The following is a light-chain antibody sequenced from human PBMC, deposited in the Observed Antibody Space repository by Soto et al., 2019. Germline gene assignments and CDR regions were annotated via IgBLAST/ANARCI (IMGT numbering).Light chain of an antibody. CDR3: QSYDSSLSGFYV. J-gene: IGLJ1*01. V-gene: IGLV1-40*01. CDR1: RSNIGAAYG. Sequence: QSVLTQPPSVSGAPGQRVTISCTGGRSNIGAAYGVHWYQHLPGTAPKLLIYDDSNRPSGVPDRFSGSKSGTSASLDITGLQAEDEADYYCQSYDSSLSGFYVFGTVTKVTVL. CDR2: DDS.